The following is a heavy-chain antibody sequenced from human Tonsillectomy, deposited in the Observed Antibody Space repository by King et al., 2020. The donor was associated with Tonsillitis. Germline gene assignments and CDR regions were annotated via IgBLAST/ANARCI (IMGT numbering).Heavy chain of an antibody. Sequence: QLVQSGPEVKKPGASVKVSCKASGYPFPNYGISWVRQAPGQGLEWLGWISAYNGNTKYAQKLQGRVTMTTDTSTSTAYMKVRSLRSDDTAVYYCARDREMGFAEPKGCWFDPWGQGTLVTVSS. CDR2: ISAYNGNT. D-gene: IGHD3-10*01. J-gene: IGHJ5*02. V-gene: IGHV1-18*01. CDR3: ARDREMGFAEPKGCWFDP. CDR1: GYPFPNYG.